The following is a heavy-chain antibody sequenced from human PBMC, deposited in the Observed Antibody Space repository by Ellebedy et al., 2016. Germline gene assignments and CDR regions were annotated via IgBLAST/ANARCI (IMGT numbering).Heavy chain of an antibody. Sequence: GGSLRLSXAASGFTFSSYSMNWVRQAPGKGLEWVSSISSSSSYIYYADSVKGRFTISRDNAKNSLYLQMNSLRAEDTAVYYCARYGFDIYHYFDYWGQGTLVTVPS. CDR1: GFTFSSYS. V-gene: IGHV3-21*06. CDR3: ARYGFDIYHYFDY. J-gene: IGHJ4*02. D-gene: IGHD3-9*01. CDR2: ISSSSSYI.